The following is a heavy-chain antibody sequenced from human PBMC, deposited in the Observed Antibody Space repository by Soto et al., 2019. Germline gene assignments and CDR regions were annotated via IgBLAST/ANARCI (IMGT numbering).Heavy chain of an antibody. CDR3: AREAPMVRALYGMDV. D-gene: IGHD3-10*01. CDR2: ISSSSSTI. Sequence: GGSLRLSCAASGFTFSSYSMNWVRQAPGKGLEWVSYISSSSSTIYYADSVKGRFTISRDNAKNSLYLQMNSLRGEDTAVYYCAREAPMVRALYGMDVWGQGTTVTVSS. J-gene: IGHJ6*02. V-gene: IGHV3-48*01. CDR1: GFTFSSYS.